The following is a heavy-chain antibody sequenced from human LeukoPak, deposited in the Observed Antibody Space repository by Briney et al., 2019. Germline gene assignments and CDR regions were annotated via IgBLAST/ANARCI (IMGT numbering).Heavy chain of an antibody. J-gene: IGHJ3*02. CDR1: GFIFSSYA. V-gene: IGHV3-23*01. Sequence: GGSLRLSCAASGFIFSSYAMSWVRQAPGKGLEWVSAISGSGGSTYYADSVKGRFTISRDNSKNTLYLQMNSLRAEDTAVYYCATIRLATNDAFDIWGQGTMVTVSS. D-gene: IGHD3-9*01. CDR3: ATIRLATNDAFDI. CDR2: ISGSGGST.